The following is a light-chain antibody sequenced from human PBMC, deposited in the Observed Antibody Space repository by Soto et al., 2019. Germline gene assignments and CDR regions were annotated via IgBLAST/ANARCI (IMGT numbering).Light chain of an antibody. CDR1: QSISTF. Sequence: DIQMTQSPSSLSASVGDRVSVTCRASQSISTFLNWYQQRPGEAPKLLIYAASSLQSGVPSRFSGSGSGADFTPTIGSLHPLDFATYYCQQSYTTPRTFGQGTKVEVK. V-gene: IGKV1-39*01. CDR3: QQSYTTPRT. CDR2: AAS. J-gene: IGKJ1*01.